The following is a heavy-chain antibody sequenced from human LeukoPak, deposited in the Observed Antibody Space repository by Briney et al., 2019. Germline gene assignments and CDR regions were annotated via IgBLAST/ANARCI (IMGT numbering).Heavy chain of an antibody. CDR1: GFTFSSYA. V-gene: IGHV3-23*01. CDR3: AKGGGSYYSPYDY. Sequence: PGGSLRLSCAASGFTFSSYAMSWVRQAPGKGLEWVSGISGSGGGSGDSTYYADSVKGRFTISRDTSKNTLYLQMNSLRAEDTAVYYCAKGGGSYYSPYDYWGQGTLVTVSS. D-gene: IGHD1-26*01. CDR2: ISGSGGGSGDST. J-gene: IGHJ4*02.